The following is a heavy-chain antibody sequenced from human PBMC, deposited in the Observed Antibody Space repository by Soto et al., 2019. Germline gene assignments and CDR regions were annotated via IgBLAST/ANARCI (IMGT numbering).Heavy chain of an antibody. V-gene: IGHV4-34*01. CDR2: INHSGST. Sequence: SETLSLTCAVYGGSFRGYYLSWIRQPPGKGLEWIGEINHSGSTNYNPSLKSRVTISVDTSKNQFSLKLSSVTAADTAVYYCARGGGHCSGGSCYFAFDIWGQGTMVTVSS. J-gene: IGHJ3*02. CDR3: ARGGGHCSGGSCYFAFDI. CDR1: GGSFRGYY. D-gene: IGHD2-15*01.